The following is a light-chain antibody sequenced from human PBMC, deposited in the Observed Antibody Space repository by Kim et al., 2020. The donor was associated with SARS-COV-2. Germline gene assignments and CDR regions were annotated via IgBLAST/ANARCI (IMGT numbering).Light chain of an antibody. CDR3: HSRDSSNNHL. CDR1: SLRRYY. CDR2: GKN. J-gene: IGLJ3*02. Sequence: ALGQTVRITCQGDSLRRYYASWYQQKSGQAPVLVIYGKNNRPSGIPDRVSGSSSGNTASLTISGAQAEDEADYYCHSRDSSNNHLFGGGTQLTVL. V-gene: IGLV3-19*01.